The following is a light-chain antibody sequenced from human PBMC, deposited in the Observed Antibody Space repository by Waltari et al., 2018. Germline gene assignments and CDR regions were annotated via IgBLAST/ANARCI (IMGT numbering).Light chain of an antibody. Sequence: IVLTQSPGTLSLSPGERATLSCRASQSVSSSHIVLYQQKPGQAPRLLIYGASTRATGIPDRFSGSGSGTDFTLTISRLEPEDFEVYYCQHYDNSHPLTFGGGTKVEI. CDR2: GAS. CDR3: QHYDNSHPLT. CDR1: QSVSSSH. V-gene: IGKV3-20*01. J-gene: IGKJ4*01.